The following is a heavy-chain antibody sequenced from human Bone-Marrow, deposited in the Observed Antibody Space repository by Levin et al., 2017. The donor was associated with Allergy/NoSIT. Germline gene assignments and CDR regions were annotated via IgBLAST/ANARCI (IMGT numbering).Heavy chain of an antibody. CDR2: IIPILGIA. CDR1: GGTFSSYT. CDR3: ARDGPHYDILTGYYSYYYYGMDG. Sequence: SVKVSCKASGGTFSSYTISWVRQAPGQGLEWMGRIIPILGIANYAQKFQGRVTITADKSTSTAYMELSSLRSEDTAVYYCARDGPHYDILTGYYSYYYYGMDGWGQGTTVTVSS. D-gene: IGHD3-9*01. V-gene: IGHV1-69*04. J-gene: IGHJ6*02.